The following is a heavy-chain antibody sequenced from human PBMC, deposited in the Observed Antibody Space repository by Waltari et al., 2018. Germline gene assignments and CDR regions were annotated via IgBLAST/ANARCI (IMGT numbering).Heavy chain of an antibody. V-gene: IGHV1-69*13. D-gene: IGHD3-3*01. J-gene: IGHJ4*02. CDR1: GGTFSSYA. Sequence: QVQLVQSGAEVKKPGSSVKVSCKASGGTFSSYAISWVRQAPGQGLEWMGGIIPIFGTANYAQKFQGRVTITADESTSTAYMELSSLRSEDTAVYYCATHPGRYLDLHQFFDYWGQGTLVTVSS. CDR3: ATHPGRYLDLHQFFDY. CDR2: IIPIFGTA.